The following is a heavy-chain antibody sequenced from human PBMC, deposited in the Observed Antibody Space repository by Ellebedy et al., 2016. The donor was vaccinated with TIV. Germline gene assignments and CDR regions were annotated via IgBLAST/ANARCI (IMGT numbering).Heavy chain of an antibody. D-gene: IGHD1-26*01. V-gene: IGHV3-53*01. J-gene: IGHJ3*02. CDR3: AREEWDELHALDI. CDR2: IYDGGNT. CDR1: GFPVSSSY. Sequence: GESLKISCTASGFPVSSSYMSWVRQAPGKGPEWVSVIYDGGNTSYADSVEGRFTVSRYNSKNTLYLQMNSLRVEDTAFYYCAREEWDELHALDIWGQGTMVTVSS.